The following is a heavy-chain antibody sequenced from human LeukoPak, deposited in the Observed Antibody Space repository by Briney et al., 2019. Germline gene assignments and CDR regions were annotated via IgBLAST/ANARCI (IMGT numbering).Heavy chain of an antibody. CDR1: GFTVSSNY. CDR2: IYSGGST. Sequence: PGGSLRLSCAASGFTVSSNYMSWVRQAPGKGLEWVSVIYSGGSTYYADSVKGRFTISRHNSKNTLYLQMNSLRAEDTAVYYCARDLSRAPYYYGMDVWGQGTLVTVPS. V-gene: IGHV3-53*04. J-gene: IGHJ6*02. CDR3: ARDLSRAPYYYGMDV.